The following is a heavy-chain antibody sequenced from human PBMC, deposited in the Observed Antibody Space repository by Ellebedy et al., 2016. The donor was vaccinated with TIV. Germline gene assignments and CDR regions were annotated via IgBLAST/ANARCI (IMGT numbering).Heavy chain of an antibody. D-gene: IGHD1-26*01. Sequence: ASVKVSCXASGYTFTGYYMHWVRQAPGQGLEWMGWINPNSGGTNYAQKFQGRVTMTRDTSISTAYMELSRLRSDDTAVYYCARVPTVGAKASPLSYWGQGTLVTVSS. CDR1: GYTFTGYY. CDR2: INPNSGGT. CDR3: ARVPTVGAKASPLSY. V-gene: IGHV1-2*02. J-gene: IGHJ4*02.